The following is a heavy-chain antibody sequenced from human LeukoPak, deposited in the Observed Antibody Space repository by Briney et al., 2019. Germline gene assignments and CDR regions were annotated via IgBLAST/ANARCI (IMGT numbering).Heavy chain of an antibody. Sequence: GGSLRLSCEASGFTFSSFWMHWVRQAPGKGLVWVSRINSAGGDITYADPVKGRFTISRDNAKNTLYLQMNSLRAEDTAVYYCASDRVYYGLDVWGQGTTVTVSS. D-gene: IGHD6-13*01. CDR2: INSAGGDI. J-gene: IGHJ6*02. V-gene: IGHV3-74*01. CDR3: ASDRVYYGLDV. CDR1: GFTFSSFW.